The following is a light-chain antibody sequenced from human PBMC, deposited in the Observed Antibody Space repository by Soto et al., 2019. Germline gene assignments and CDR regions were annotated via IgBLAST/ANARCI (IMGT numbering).Light chain of an antibody. CDR3: VLYVGSGIWV. V-gene: IGLV8-61*01. Sequence: QTVATQEPSFSVSPGGTVTLTCGLSSGSVSTSYYPSWYQQTPGQAPRTLIYSTNTRSSGVPDRFSGSILGNKAALTITGAQADDESDYYCVLYVGSGIWVFGGGTKLTVL. CDR1: SGSVSTSYY. CDR2: STN. J-gene: IGLJ2*01.